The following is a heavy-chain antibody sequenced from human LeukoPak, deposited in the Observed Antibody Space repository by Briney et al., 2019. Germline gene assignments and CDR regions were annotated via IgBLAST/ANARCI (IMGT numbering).Heavy chain of an antibody. D-gene: IGHD4-17*01. J-gene: IGHJ6*03. CDR3: ARASDYPYYYMDV. Sequence: PGGSLRLSCAASGFTFSSYGMSWVRQAPGKGLEWVSAISGSGGSTYYADSVKGRFTISRDNAKNSLYLQMNSLRAEDTAVYYCARASDYPYYYMDVWGKGTTVTVSS. CDR1: GFTFSSYG. CDR2: ISGSGGST. V-gene: IGHV3-23*01.